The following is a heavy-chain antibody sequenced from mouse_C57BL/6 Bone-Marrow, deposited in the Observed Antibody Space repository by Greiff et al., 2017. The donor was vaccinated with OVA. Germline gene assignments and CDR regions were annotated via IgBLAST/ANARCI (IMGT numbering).Heavy chain of an antibody. J-gene: IGHJ4*01. V-gene: IGHV5-17*01. Sequence: EVQLVASWGGLVKPGGSLKLSCAASGFTFRDSGMHWVRQAPEKGLEWVAYISSGSSTIYYADTVKGRFTISRDKAKNTLFLQKTSRRSEDTDMYYCARRYYGSFYAMDYWGQGTSVTVSS. CDR2: ISSGSSTI. D-gene: IGHD1-1*01. CDR3: ARRYYGSFYAMDY. CDR1: GFTFRDSG.